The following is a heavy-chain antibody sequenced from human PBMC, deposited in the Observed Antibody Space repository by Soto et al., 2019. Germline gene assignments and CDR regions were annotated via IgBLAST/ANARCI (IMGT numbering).Heavy chain of an antibody. J-gene: IGHJ4*02. Sequence: SETLSLTCTVSGGSVSNSNYYWGWLRQSPGKGLEWIGSVYYRGRSYSKSSVKSRVTISVDTSKNQFSLNLNSVTASDTAVYFCVSQRTSVLTQAYFDYWGPGALVTV. D-gene: IGHD2-8*01. V-gene: IGHV4-39*01. CDR2: VYYRGRS. CDR1: GGSVSNSNYY. CDR3: VSQRTSVLTQAYFDY.